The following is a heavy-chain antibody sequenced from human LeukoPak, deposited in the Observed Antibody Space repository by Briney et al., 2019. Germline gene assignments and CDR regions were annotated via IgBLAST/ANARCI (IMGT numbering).Heavy chain of an antibody. CDR2: ISGSGGST. CDR3: ARGRTGAGRYYLDY. D-gene: IGHD3-10*01. Sequence: GGSLRLSCAASGFIFSSYATSWVRQAPGKGLEWVSTISGSGGSTYYADSVKGRFTISRDNSKNTVYLQMNSLRAEDTAKYYCARGRTGAGRYYLDYWGQGTLVTVSS. J-gene: IGHJ4*02. CDR1: GFIFSSYA. V-gene: IGHV3-23*01.